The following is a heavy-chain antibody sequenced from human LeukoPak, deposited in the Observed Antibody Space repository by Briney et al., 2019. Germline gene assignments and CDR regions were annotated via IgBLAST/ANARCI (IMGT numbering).Heavy chain of an antibody. D-gene: IGHD3-22*01. Sequence: PSETLSLTCTVSGGSISSGDYYWSWIRQPPGKGLEWIAYMYCSGSTYYNPSLKSRVTMSADTSKNQLPLKLSSVTAADTAVYYCARPYYYDSRIDPWGQGILVTVSS. CDR2: MYCSGST. V-gene: IGHV4-30-4*01. J-gene: IGHJ5*02. CDR1: GGSISSGDYY. CDR3: ARPYYYDSRIDP.